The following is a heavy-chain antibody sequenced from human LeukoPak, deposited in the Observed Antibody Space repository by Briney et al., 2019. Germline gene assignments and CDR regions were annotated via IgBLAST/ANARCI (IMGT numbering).Heavy chain of an antibody. CDR2: IYTSGST. V-gene: IGHV4-4*09. J-gene: IGHJ4*02. CDR3: ARQTYYYDSSGYFFYYFDY. Sequence: PSETLSLTCTVSGGSISSYYWSWIRQTPGKGLEWIGYIYTSGSTNYNPSLKSRVTISVDTSKSQFSLKLSSVTAADTAVYYCARQTYYYDSSGYFFYYFDYWGQGTLVTVSS. D-gene: IGHD3-22*01. CDR1: GGSISSYY.